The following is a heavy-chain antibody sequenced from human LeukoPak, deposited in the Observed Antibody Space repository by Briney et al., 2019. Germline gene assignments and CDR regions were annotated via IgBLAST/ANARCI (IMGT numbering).Heavy chain of an antibody. D-gene: IGHD2-15*01. V-gene: IGHV3-7*03. CDR3: ARDNGWSADF. Sequence: GGSLRLSCAASGFTFSRHWKYWVRQAPGKGLEWVANIKQDGSAKPYVDSVKGRFTISRDNAKNSLFLQMNSLRAEDTAVYYCARDNGWSADFWGQGTLVTVSS. CDR2: IKQDGSAK. CDR1: GFTFSRHW. J-gene: IGHJ4*02.